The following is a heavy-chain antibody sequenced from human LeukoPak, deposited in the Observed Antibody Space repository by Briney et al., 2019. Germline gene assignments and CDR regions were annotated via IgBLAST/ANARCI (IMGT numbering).Heavy chain of an antibody. CDR3: ARGPTEAIIAAAGSAKLDY. D-gene: IGHD6-13*01. J-gene: IGHJ4*02. Sequence: PSETLSLTCAVYGGSFSGYYWSWIRQPPGKGLEWIGEINHSGSTNYNPSLKSRVTISVDTSENQFSLKLSSVTAADTAVYYCARGPTEAIIAAAGSAKLDYWGQGTLVTVSS. V-gene: IGHV4-34*01. CDR2: INHSGST. CDR1: GGSFSGYY.